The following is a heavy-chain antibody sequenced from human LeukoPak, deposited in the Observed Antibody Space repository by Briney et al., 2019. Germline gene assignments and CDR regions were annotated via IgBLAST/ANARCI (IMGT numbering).Heavy chain of an antibody. CDR3: AKDRTVGASYWYFDL. V-gene: IGHV3-74*01. D-gene: IGHD1-26*01. CDR2: ISADGSST. J-gene: IGHJ2*01. Sequence: VXQVPGXGLVWVXRISADGSSTNYADSVKGRFTISRDNSKNMLSLQMSSLRAEDTAVYYCAKDRTVGASYWYFDLWGRGTLVTVSS.